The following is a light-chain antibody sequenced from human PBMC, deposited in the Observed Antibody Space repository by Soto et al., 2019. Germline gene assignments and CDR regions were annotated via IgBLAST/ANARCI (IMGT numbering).Light chain of an antibody. CDR1: ETISSNY. Sequence: DIQMTQSPSSLSASVGDRVSITCRASETISSNYLNWYQLKPGKAHNLLVYAPSILHAGVPSRFTGSGFDTDFTLTISSLQPEDFAMYYCQQSFDTPYTFGQGTKVEI. CDR2: APS. J-gene: IGKJ2*01. CDR3: QQSFDTPYT. V-gene: IGKV1-39*01.